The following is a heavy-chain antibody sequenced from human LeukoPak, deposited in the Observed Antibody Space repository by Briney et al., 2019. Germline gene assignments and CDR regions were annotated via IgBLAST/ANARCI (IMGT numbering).Heavy chain of an antibody. J-gene: IGHJ3*02. Sequence: GGSLRLSCAASGFTFSSYEMNWVRQAPGKGLEWVSYISSYGSTIDYADSVKGRFTISRDNAKNSLYLQMNSLRAEDTAVYYCARAEYCSSTSCYDDAFDIWGQGTMVTVSS. V-gene: IGHV3-48*03. D-gene: IGHD2-2*01. CDR1: GFTFSSYE. CDR3: ARAEYCSSTSCYDDAFDI. CDR2: ISSYGSTI.